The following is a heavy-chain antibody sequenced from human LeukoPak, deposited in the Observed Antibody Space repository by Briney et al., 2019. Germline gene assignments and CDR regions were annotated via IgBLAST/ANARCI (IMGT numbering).Heavy chain of an antibody. CDR3: AKDSGSSSWYEFDY. J-gene: IGHJ4*02. V-gene: IGHV3-9*01. Sequence: GGSMRLSCAASGFTFDDYAMHWVRQAPGKGLEWVSGISWNSGSIGYADSVKGRFTISRDNAKNSLYLQMNSLRAEDTALYYCAKDSGSSSWYEFDYWGQGTLVTVSS. CDR1: GFTFDDYA. CDR2: ISWNSGSI. D-gene: IGHD6-13*01.